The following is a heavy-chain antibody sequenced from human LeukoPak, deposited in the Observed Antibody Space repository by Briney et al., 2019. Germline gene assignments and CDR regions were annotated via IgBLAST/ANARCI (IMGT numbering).Heavy chain of an antibody. V-gene: IGHV4-34*01. CDR3: ARRSSGYYHFDY. Sequence: SETLSLTCAVYGGSLSGYYWTWIRQPPGKGLEWIGEINHRGTTNYNPSLKSRVTMSEDTSKNQFSLKLSSVTAADTAVYYCARRSSGYYHFDYWGQGTLVTVSS. CDR1: GGSLSGYY. CDR2: INHRGTT. J-gene: IGHJ4*02. D-gene: IGHD3-22*01.